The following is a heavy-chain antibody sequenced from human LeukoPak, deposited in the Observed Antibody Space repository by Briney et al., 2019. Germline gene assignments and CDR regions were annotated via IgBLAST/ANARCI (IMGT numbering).Heavy chain of an antibody. CDR3: ARERGRYSNYYYGMDV. CDR2: ISAYNGNT. J-gene: IGHJ6*02. Sequence: ASVKVSCKASGYTFTGYGISWVRQAPGQGLEWMGWISAYNGNTNYAQKLQGRVTMTTDTSTSTAYMELRSLRSDDTAVYYCARERGRYSNYYYGMDVWGQGTTVTVSS. D-gene: IGHD4-11*01. V-gene: IGHV1-18*01. CDR1: GYTFTGYG.